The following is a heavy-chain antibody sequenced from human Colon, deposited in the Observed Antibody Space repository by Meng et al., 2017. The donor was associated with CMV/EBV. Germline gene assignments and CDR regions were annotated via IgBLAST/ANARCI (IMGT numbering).Heavy chain of an antibody. CDR3: ARLYSVTTRWFYYGMDV. D-gene: IGHD4-17*01. Sequence: LRLSCAISGDSVSSNSAAWNWVRQSPSRGLEWLGRTYYKSKWYDDYAVAVKSRITITPDTSTNRFSLHLKSVTPEDTAVYYCARLYSVTTRWFYYGMDVWGQGTTVTVSS. V-gene: IGHV6-1*01. J-gene: IGHJ6*02. CDR1: GDSVSSNSAA. CDR2: TYYKSKWYD.